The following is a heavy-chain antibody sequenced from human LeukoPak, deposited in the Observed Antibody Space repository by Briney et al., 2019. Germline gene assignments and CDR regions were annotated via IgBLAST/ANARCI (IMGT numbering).Heavy chain of an antibody. CDR2: INAGNGNT. V-gene: IGHV1-3*01. CDR3: ARSAAAGTIDY. Sequence: ASVKVSCTASGYTFTSYAMHWVRQAPGQRLEWMGWINAGNGNTKYSQKFQGRVTITRDTSASTAYMELSSLRSEDTAAYYCARSAAAGTIDYWGQGTLVTVSS. D-gene: IGHD6-13*01. J-gene: IGHJ4*02. CDR1: GYTFTSYA.